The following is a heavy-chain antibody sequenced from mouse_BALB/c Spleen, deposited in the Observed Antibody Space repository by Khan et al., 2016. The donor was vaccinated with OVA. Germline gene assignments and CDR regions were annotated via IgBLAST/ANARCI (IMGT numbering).Heavy chain of an antibody. CDR1: GYSITSGYF. V-gene: IGHV3-6*02. J-gene: IGHJ3*01. Sequence: EVQLVESGPGLVKPSQSLSLTCSVTGYSITSGYFWNWIRQFPGNKLEWMGYIRYDGDYNYNPSLKNRISIIRDTSKNQFFLRLNSVTPEDTATYHCARGGSSGPAWFTSWGQGTLLTVSA. CDR2: IRYDGDY. CDR3: ARGGSSGPAWFTS. D-gene: IGHD3-1*01.